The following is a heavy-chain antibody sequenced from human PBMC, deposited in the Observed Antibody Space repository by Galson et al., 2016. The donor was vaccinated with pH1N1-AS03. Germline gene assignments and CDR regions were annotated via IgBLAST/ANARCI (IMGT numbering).Heavy chain of an antibody. Sequence: SVKVSCKASEGTFSNFGISWVRQAPGQGLEWMGGFIPIFGTANVAQKFKGRVTITADNLELSSLRSDDTAVYYCARDNYYDTGAFYDHFDFWGQGTLLVVSS. J-gene: IGHJ4*02. CDR1: EGTFSNFG. CDR3: ARDNYYDTGAFYDHFDF. V-gene: IGHV1-69*06. D-gene: IGHD3-22*01. CDR2: FIPIFGTA.